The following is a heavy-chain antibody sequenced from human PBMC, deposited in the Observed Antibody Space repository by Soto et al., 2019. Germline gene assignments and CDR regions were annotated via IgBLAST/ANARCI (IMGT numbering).Heavy chain of an antibody. Sequence: GGSLRLSCAASGFSFTSYSMNWVRQAPGKGLEWISYISSSSSTIYYADSVKGRFTISRDNAKNSLFLQMNSLRAEDTAVYYCARYDRIGGVIVRHFDYWGQGTLVPVAS. CDR2: ISSSSSTI. CDR1: GFSFTSYS. V-gene: IGHV3-48*01. CDR3: ARYDRIGGVIVRHFDY. D-gene: IGHD3-16*02. J-gene: IGHJ4*02.